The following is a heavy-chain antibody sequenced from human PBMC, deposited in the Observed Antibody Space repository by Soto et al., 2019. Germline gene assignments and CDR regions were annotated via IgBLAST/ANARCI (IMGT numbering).Heavy chain of an antibody. J-gene: IGHJ2*01. Sequence: QVQLVQSGAEVKKPGASVKVSCKTSGYTFTSYDINWVRQATGQGLEWMGWKNPNSGNTGYAQKFQGRVTMTRNTSISTAYMELSSLRSEDTAVYYCARLPWELLRVWYFDLWGRGTLVTVSS. CDR1: GYTFTSYD. CDR2: KNPNSGNT. V-gene: IGHV1-8*01. D-gene: IGHD1-26*01. CDR3: ARLPWELLRVWYFDL.